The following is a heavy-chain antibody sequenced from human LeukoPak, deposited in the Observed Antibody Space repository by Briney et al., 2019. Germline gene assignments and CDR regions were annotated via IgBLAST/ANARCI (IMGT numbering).Heavy chain of an antibody. CDR1: GFTFSSYA. Sequence: GGSLRLSCAASGFTFSSYAMSWVRQAPGKGLKWVSAISGSGGSTYYADSVKGRFTISRDNSKNTLYLQMNSLRGEDTAVYYCVKIGDYNYYYYGMDVWGQGTTVTVSS. CDR2: ISGSGGST. D-gene: IGHD4-17*01. J-gene: IGHJ6*02. V-gene: IGHV3-23*01. CDR3: VKIGDYNYYYYGMDV.